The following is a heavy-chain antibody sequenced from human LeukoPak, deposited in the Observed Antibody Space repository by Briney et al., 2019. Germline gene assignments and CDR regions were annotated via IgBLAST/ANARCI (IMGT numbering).Heavy chain of an antibody. CDR3: TRVGYCSGGSCSYYYYGMDV. J-gene: IGHJ6*02. CDR2: ISSSSSYI. V-gene: IGHV3-21*01. Sequence: PGGSLRLSCAASGFTFSSYSMNWVRQAPGKGLEWVSSISSSSSYIYYADLVKGRFTISRDNAKNSLYLQMNSLRAEDTAVYYCTRVGYCSGGSCSYYYYGMDVWGQGTTVTVSS. D-gene: IGHD2-15*01. CDR1: GFTFSSYS.